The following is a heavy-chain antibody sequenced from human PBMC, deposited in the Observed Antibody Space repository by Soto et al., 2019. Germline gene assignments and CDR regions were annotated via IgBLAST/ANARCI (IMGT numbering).Heavy chain of an antibody. CDR3: ATTGIVGATDWFDP. J-gene: IGHJ5*02. Sequence: ASVKVSCKVSGYTLTELSMHWVRQAPGKGLEWMGGFDPEDGETIYAQKFQGRATMTEDTSTDTAYMELSSLRSEDTAVYYCATTGIVGATDWFDPWGQGTLVTVSS. CDR2: FDPEDGET. V-gene: IGHV1-24*01. D-gene: IGHD1-26*01. CDR1: GYTLTELS.